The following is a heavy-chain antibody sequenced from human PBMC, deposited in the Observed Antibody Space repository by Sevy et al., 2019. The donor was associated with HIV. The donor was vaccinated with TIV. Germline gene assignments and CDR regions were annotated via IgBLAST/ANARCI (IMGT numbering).Heavy chain of an antibody. CDR3: ARVFSSYYFDY. Sequence: GGSLRLSCAASGFTFGSYGMHWVRQAPGKGLEWVAYISYDRSDKNYGDSVKDRVTISRDNAKNTVYLQMNSLRAEDTAIYYCARVFSSYYFDYWGQGTLVTVSS. V-gene: IGHV3-30*02. D-gene: IGHD6-6*01. J-gene: IGHJ4*02. CDR1: GFTFGSYG. CDR2: ISYDRSDK.